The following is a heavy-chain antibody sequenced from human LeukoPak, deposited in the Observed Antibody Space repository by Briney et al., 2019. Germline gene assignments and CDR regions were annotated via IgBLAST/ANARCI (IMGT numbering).Heavy chain of an antibody. V-gene: IGHV3-30*18. D-gene: IGHD3-3*01. CDR2: ISYDGSNK. J-gene: IGHJ4*02. Sequence: GGSLRLSCAASGFTFSSYSMNWVRQAPGKGLEWVAIISYDGSNKYYADSVKGRFTISRDNSKNTLYLQMNSLRAEDTAVYYCAKDGKGRYYDFWSGYSGGYYFDYWGQGTLVTVSS. CDR3: AKDGKGRYYDFWSGYSGGYYFDY. CDR1: GFTFSSYS.